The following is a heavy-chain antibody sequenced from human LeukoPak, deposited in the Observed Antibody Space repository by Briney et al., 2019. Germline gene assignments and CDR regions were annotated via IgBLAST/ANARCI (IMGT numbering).Heavy chain of an antibody. Sequence: GGSLRLSCAASGFTVSSNYMSWVRQAPGKGLEWVSVIYSGGSTYYADSVKGRFTISRDNSKNTLYLRMNSLRAEDTAVYYCARDPPYGDSGYWGQGTLVTVSS. V-gene: IGHV3-53*01. CDR2: IYSGGST. D-gene: IGHD4-17*01. CDR1: GFTVSSNY. J-gene: IGHJ4*02. CDR3: ARDPPYGDSGY.